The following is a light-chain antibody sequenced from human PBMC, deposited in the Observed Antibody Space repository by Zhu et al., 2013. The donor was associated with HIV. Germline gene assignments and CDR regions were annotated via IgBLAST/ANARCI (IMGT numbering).Light chain of an antibody. CDR1: QSISIN. Sequence: EIVMTQSPATLYVSPGETATLSCRASQSISINLAWYQQKPGQPPRLLIYAASTRATGTPARFSGSGSGTDFTLTISRLEPEDFAVYYCQQYDSSPLTFGGGTKVEI. V-gene: IGKV3-15*01. J-gene: IGKJ4*01. CDR3: QQYDSSPLT. CDR2: AAS.